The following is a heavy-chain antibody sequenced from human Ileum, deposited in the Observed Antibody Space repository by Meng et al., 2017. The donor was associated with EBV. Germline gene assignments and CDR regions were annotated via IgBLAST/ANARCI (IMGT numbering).Heavy chain of an antibody. CDR2: FDPEDGET. V-gene: IGHV1-24*01. CDR3: ATVYGVPSAFDI. D-gene: IGHD4-17*01. CDR1: GYTLTKLS. Sequence: VQLVQSGAEVKKPGASVKVSCKVSGYTLTKLSMHWVRQAPGKGLEWMGGFDPEDGETLYTQKFQGRVTMTEDTSTDTAYLELSSLRSEDTAVYYCATVYGVPSAFDIWGQGTVVTVSS. J-gene: IGHJ3*02.